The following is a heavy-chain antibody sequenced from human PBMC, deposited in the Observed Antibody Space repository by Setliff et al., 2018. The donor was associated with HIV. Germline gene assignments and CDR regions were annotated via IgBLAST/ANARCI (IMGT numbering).Heavy chain of an antibody. V-gene: IGHV4-39*07. Sequence: KTSETLSLTCTVSGGSISSSSYYWGWVRQPPGKGLEWIGSMYYSGSTYYTPSLKSRITISLDTSKNQFSLRMRSVTAADTAVYYCARVFVDTAVLRVLEYYFDSWGRGTLVTVSS. D-gene: IGHD5-18*01. CDR3: ARVFVDTAVLRVLEYYFDS. CDR2: MYYSGST. CDR1: GGSISSSSYY. J-gene: IGHJ4*02.